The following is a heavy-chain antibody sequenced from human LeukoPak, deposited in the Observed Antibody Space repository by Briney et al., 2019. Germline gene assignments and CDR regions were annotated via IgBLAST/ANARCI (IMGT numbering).Heavy chain of an antibody. CDR2: IYPGDADT. D-gene: IGHD1-1*01. Sequence: GESLKISCKGSGYSFNSCWIAWVRQVPGKGLECMGIIYPGDADTRYSPSFQGHVTISADKSIGTAYLQWSSLKASDTAMYYCARSGGTTTGTTLDYFDSWGQGTLVTVSS. CDR1: GYSFNSCW. V-gene: IGHV5-51*01. J-gene: IGHJ4*02. CDR3: ARSGGTTTGTTLDYFDS.